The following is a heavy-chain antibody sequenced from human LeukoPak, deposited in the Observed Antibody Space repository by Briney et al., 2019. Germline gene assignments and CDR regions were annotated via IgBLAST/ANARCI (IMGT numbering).Heavy chain of an antibody. CDR1: GFTFDDYG. Sequence: GGSLRLSCAASGFTFDDYGMSWVRQAPGKGLEWVSGISGSGGTTYYADSVKGRFTISRDNSKNSLSLQVSSLRAEDTAVYYCAKTNGYYSGWGQGTLVTVSS. J-gene: IGHJ4*02. V-gene: IGHV3-23*01. D-gene: IGHD3-22*01. CDR3: AKTNGYYSG. CDR2: ISGSGGTT.